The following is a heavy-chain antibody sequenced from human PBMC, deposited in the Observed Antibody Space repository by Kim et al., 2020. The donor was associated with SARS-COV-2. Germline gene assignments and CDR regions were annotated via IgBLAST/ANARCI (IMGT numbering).Heavy chain of an antibody. D-gene: IGHD3-3*01. CDR2: IYYSGST. CDR1: GGSISSGDYY. J-gene: IGHJ4*01. V-gene: IGHV4-30-4*01. Sequence: SETLSLTCTVSGGSISSGDYYWSWIRQPPGKGLEWIGYIYYSGSTYYNPSLKSRVTISVDTSKNQFSLKLSSVTAADTAVYYCARVRFSITIFGVVTRLFDYWGQEPWSPSPQ. CDR3: ARVRFSITIFGVVTRLFDY.